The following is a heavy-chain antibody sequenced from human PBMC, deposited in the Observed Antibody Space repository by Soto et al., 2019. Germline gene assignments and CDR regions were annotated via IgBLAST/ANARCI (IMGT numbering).Heavy chain of an antibody. CDR1: GGSISSSGYY. D-gene: IGHD4-17*01. J-gene: IGHJ3*02. Sequence: PSETLSLTCTVSGGSISSSGYYWSWIRQPPGKGLEWIGEINHSGSTNYNPSLKSRVTISVDTSKNQFSLKLSSVTAADTAVYYCARGRGDYVSYAFDIWGHGTMVTVSS. CDR3: ARGRGDYVSYAFDI. CDR2: INHSGST. V-gene: IGHV4-39*07.